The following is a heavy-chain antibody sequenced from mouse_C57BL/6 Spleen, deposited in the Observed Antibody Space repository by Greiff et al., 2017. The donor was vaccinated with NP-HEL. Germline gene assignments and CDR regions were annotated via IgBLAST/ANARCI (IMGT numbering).Heavy chain of an antibody. J-gene: IGHJ1*03. V-gene: IGHV1-39*01. Sequence: EVQLQQSGPELVKPGASVKISCKASGYSFTDYHMNWVKQSNGKSLEWIGVINPNYGTPSYNQKFKGKATLTVDQSSSTAYMQRNSLTSEDSAVYYCGRSREYYGSSPSYWYFDGWGTGTTFTVAS. CDR3: GRSREYYGSSPSYWYFDG. CDR2: INPNYGTP. CDR1: GYSFTDYH. D-gene: IGHD1-1*01.